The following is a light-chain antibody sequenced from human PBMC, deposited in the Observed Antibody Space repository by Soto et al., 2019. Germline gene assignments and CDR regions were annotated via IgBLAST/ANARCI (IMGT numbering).Light chain of an antibody. V-gene: IGKV1-39*01. J-gene: IGKJ2*01. CDR3: QQSSSPPYT. Sequence: DIQMTQSPSSLSASVGDRVTITCRASQSIDSFLNWYQLKPGKAPNLLIYAASSLQSGVPSRFHGSRSVTDFTLTITSLQPEDFATYCCQQSSSPPYTFGQGTRLEIK. CDR2: AAS. CDR1: QSIDSF.